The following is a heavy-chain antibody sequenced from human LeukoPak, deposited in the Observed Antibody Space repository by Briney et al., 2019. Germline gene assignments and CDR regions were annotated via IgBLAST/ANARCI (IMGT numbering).Heavy chain of an antibody. CDR3: AREERNILTGYYGFDY. CDR2: IYTSGST. V-gene: IGHV4-4*07. Sequence: SETLSLTCTVSGGSIISYYWSWIRQPAGKGLEGIGRIYTSGSTNYNPSLKSRVTMSVATSKNQFSLKLSSVTAADTAVYYCAREERNILTGYYGFDYWGQGTLVTVSS. D-gene: IGHD3-9*01. J-gene: IGHJ4*02. CDR1: GGSIISYY.